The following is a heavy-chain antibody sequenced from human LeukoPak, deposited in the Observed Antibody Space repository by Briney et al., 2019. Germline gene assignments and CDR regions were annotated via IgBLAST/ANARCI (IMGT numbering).Heavy chain of an antibody. V-gene: IGHV4-39*07. Sequence: SETLSLTCTVSGGSISSSSYYWGWIRQPPGKGLEWIGSIYYSGSTYYNPSLKSRVTISVDTSKNQFSLKLSSVTAADTAVYYCARAPSSGWYGGFDYWAREPWSPSPQ. CDR2: IYYSGST. CDR3: ARAPSSGWYGGFDY. J-gene: IGHJ4*02. D-gene: IGHD6-19*01. CDR1: GGSISSSSYY.